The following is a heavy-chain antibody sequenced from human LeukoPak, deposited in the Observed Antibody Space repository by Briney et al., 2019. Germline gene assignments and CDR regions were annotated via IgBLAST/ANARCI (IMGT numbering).Heavy chain of an antibody. Sequence: SGGSLRLSCAASGFTFSSYGMHWVRQAPGKGLEWVAVISYDGSNKYYADSVKGRFTISRDNSKNTLYLQMDSLRAEDTAVYYCARISGVAVPYWGQGTLVTVSS. J-gene: IGHJ4*02. CDR1: GFTFSSYG. D-gene: IGHD2-2*01. CDR2: ISYDGSNK. V-gene: IGHV3-30*19. CDR3: ARISGVAVPY.